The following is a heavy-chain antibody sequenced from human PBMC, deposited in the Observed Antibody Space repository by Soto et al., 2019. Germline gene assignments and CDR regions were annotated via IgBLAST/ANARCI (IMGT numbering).Heavy chain of an antibody. D-gene: IGHD3-10*01. J-gene: IGHJ6*03. CDR2: FDPEDGET. V-gene: IGHV1-24*01. Sequence: GASVKVSCKVSGYTLTELPMHWVRQAPGKGLEWMGGFDPEDGETIYAQKFQGRVTMTEDTSTDTAYMELGSLRSEDTAVYYCATLYYYGSGSYYTPRYYYYMDVWGKGTTVTVSS. CDR1: GYTLTELP. CDR3: ATLYYYGSGSYYTPRYYYYMDV.